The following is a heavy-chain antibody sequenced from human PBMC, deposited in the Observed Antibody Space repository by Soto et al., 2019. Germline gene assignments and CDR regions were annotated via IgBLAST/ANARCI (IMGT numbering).Heavy chain of an antibody. J-gene: IGHJ6*02. D-gene: IGHD6-6*01. CDR1: GYTFTSYG. CDR3: AREVEVMAAVRVYYNNGMAV. V-gene: IGHV1-18*01. Sequence: QVQLVQSGAEVKKPGASVKVSCKASGYTFTSYGISWVRQAPGQGLEWMGWISAYNGNTNYAQKPKGRVTMTTDTSTSTASMELGGLISETTAVNYCAREVEVMAAVRVYYNNGMAVGAKGPRSPSP. CDR2: ISAYNGNT.